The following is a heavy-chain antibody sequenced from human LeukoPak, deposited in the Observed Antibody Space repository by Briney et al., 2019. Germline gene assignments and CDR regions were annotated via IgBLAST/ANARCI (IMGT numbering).Heavy chain of an antibody. J-gene: IGHJ1*01. CDR3: AKTERSIGIAAALQH. D-gene: IGHD6-13*01. CDR2: ISSSSSYI. V-gene: IGHV3-21*01. CDR1: GFTFSSYS. Sequence: PGGSLRLSCAASGFTFSSYSMNWVRQARGKGLEWVSSISSSSSYIYYADSVKGRFTISRDNSKNTLYLQMNSLRAEDTAVYYCAKTERSIGIAAALQHWGQGTLVTVSS.